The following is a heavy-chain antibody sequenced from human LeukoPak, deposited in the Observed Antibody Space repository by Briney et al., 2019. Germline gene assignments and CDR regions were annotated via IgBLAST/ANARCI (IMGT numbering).Heavy chain of an antibody. CDR3: ARDPYYDSSGYYDGAVDI. CDR1: GYTFTSYG. V-gene: IGHV1-18*01. CDR2: ISAYNGNT. J-gene: IGHJ3*02. Sequence: ASVKVSCKASGYTFTSYGISWVRQAPGQGLEWMGWISAYNGNTNYAQKLQGRVTMTTDTSTSTAYMELRSLRSDDTAVYYCARDPYYDSSGYYDGAVDIWGQGTMVTVSS. D-gene: IGHD3-22*01.